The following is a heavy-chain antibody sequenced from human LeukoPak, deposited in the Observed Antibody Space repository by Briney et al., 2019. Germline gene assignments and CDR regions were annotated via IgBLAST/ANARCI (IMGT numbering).Heavy chain of an antibody. V-gene: IGHV1-18*01. J-gene: IGHJ4*02. CDR2: ISAYNGDT. CDR1: GYTFTSYG. D-gene: IGHD2-2*01. CDR3: ARGDCSDSTCYFSDY. Sequence: ASVRVSCKASGYTFTSYGISWVRQAPGQGLEWVGWISAYNGDTKVAQNLQGRVTMSTDTSASTGYMDLRSLRSDDTAVYFCARGDCSDSTCYFSDYWGQGTLVIVSS.